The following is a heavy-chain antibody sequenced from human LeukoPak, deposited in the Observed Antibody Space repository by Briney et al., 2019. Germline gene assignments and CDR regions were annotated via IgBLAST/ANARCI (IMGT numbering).Heavy chain of an antibody. CDR3: ARALVRGATGYYFDY. J-gene: IGHJ4*02. Sequence: ASETLSLTCTVSGDYISSRNNYWGWIRQTPGKGLEWIGSIYDTGRTYYNPSVKNRVTISVDTSKNQFSLRLSSVTAADTAVYYCARALVRGATGYYFDYWGQGTLVTVSS. D-gene: IGHD3-10*01. CDR1: GDYISSRNNY. V-gene: IGHV4-39*07. CDR2: IYDTGRT.